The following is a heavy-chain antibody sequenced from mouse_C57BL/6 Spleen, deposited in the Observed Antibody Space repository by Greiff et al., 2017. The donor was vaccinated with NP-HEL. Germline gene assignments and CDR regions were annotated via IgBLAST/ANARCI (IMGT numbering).Heavy chain of an antibody. V-gene: IGHV5-9*01. Sequence: EVMLVESGGGLVKPGGSLKLSCAASGFTFSSYTMSWVRQTPEKRLEWVATISGGGGNTYYPDSVKGRFTISRDNAKNTLYLQMSSLRSEDTALYYCARRGGGYAMDYWGQGTSVTVSS. CDR3: ARRGGGYAMDY. J-gene: IGHJ4*01. CDR1: GFTFSSYT. CDR2: ISGGGGNT.